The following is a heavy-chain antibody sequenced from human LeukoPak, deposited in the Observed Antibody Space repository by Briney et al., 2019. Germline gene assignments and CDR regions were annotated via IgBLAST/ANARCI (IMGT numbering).Heavy chain of an antibody. V-gene: IGHV4-59*01. J-gene: IGHJ4*02. Sequence: SETLSLTCTVPGGSISSYYWSWIRQPPGKGLEWLGYIYYSGSTNYNPSLKSRVTISVDTSKNQFSLKLSSVTAADTAVYYCARGTPIYDFIDYWGQGTLVTVSS. D-gene: IGHD3-3*01. CDR1: GGSISSYY. CDR3: ARGTPIYDFIDY. CDR2: IYYSGST.